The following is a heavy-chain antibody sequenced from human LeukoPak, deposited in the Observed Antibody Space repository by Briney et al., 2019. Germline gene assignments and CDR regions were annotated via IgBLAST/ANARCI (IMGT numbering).Heavy chain of an antibody. V-gene: IGHV3-23*01. D-gene: IGHD1-14*01. CDR1: GFTFSSYA. CDR3: LITTSRVLAY. J-gene: IGHJ4*02. CDR2: IGGSGGST. Sequence: GGSLRLSCAASGFTFSSYAMSWVRQAPGKGLEWVSAIGGSGGSTYYADSVKGRFTISRDNSKNTLYLQMNGLRAEDTAVYYCLITTSRVLAYWGQGTLVTVSS.